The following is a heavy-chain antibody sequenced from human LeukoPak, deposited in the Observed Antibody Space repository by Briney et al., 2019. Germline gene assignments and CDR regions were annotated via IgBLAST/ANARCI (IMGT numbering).Heavy chain of an antibody. CDR3: ARSEYCSGGTCYRGLVDY. D-gene: IGHD2-15*01. CDR1: GGSFSFYY. CDR2: IRYSGSS. Sequence: SETLSLTCTVSGGSFSFYYWGWIRQPPGKGLEWIGDIRYSGSSNYNPSLKSRVTMSVDTSKNLFSLRLRSVTAADTAVYYCARSEYCSGGTCYRGLVDYWGQGTLVTVSS. J-gene: IGHJ4*02. V-gene: IGHV4-59*08.